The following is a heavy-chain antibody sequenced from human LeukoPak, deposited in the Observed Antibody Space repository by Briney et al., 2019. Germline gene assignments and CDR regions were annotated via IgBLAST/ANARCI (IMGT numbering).Heavy chain of an antibody. CDR3: AKVGTSLSETLADY. CDR2: IYSGGST. J-gene: IGHJ4*02. V-gene: IGHV3-53*01. CDR1: GFTVSSNY. D-gene: IGHD2-2*01. Sequence: GGSLRLSCAASGFTVSSNYMSWVRQAPGKGLEWVSVIYSGGSTYYADSVKGRFTISRHNSKNTLYLQMNSLRAEDTAVYYCAKVGTSLSETLADYWGQGTLVTVSS.